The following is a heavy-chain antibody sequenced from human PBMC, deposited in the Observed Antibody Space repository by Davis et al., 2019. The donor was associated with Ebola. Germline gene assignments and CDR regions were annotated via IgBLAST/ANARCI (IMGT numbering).Heavy chain of an antibody. CDR2: IRYDGSNK. J-gene: IGHJ6*02. D-gene: IGHD6-19*01. CDR1: GFTFSSYG. Sequence: GESLKISCAASGFTFSSYGMHWVRQAPGKGLEWVAFIRYDGSNKYYADSVKGRFTISRDNSKNTLYLQMNSLRAEDTAVYYCAKDFIAVWYYYGMDVWGQGTTVTVSS. V-gene: IGHV3-30*02. CDR3: AKDFIAVWYYYGMDV.